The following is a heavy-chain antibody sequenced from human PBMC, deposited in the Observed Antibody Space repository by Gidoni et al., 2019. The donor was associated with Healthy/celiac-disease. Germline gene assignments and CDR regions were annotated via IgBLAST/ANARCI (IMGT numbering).Heavy chain of an antibody. CDR2: ISGSGGST. J-gene: IGHJ4*02. D-gene: IGHD3-22*01. CDR3: AKGYLYDSSGYYYFDY. V-gene: IGHV3-23*01. Sequence: VQLLESGGGLVQPGGSLRLSCAASAFTFCSYAMSWVRQASGKGLEWVSAISGSGGSTYYADSVKGRFTISRDNSKNTLYLQMNSLRAEDTAVYYCAKGYLYDSSGYYYFDYGGQGTLVTVSS. CDR1: AFTFCSYA.